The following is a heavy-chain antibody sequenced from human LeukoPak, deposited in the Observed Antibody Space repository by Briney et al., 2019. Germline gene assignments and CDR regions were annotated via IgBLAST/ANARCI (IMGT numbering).Heavy chain of an antibody. CDR2: IYWSDDK. J-gene: IGHJ3*02. Sequence: KLSGPTLVKPTQTLTLTCTFSGFSLSTSGVGAGWIRQPPGKALEWLALIYWSDDKRYSPSLKSRLTITKDTSKNQVVLTMTNMDPVDTATYYCAHRRRGRRYCSSTSCYDAFDIWGQGTMVTASS. D-gene: IGHD2-2*01. CDR3: AHRRRGRRYCSSTSCYDAFDI. V-gene: IGHV2-5*01. CDR1: GFSLSTSGVG.